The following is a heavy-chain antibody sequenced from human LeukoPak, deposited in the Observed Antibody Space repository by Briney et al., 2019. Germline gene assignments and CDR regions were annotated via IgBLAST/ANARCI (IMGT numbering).Heavy chain of an antibody. Sequence: ASVKVSCKASGYTFTSYYMHWVRQAPGQGLEWMGIINPSGGSTSYAQKFQGRVTMTRDTSTSTAYMELSSLRSEDTAVYYCARGIIAVRNVRWFDPWGQGTLVTVSS. V-gene: IGHV1-46*01. D-gene: IGHD6-19*01. CDR1: GYTFTSYY. CDR2: INPSGGST. CDR3: ARGIIAVRNVRWFDP. J-gene: IGHJ5*02.